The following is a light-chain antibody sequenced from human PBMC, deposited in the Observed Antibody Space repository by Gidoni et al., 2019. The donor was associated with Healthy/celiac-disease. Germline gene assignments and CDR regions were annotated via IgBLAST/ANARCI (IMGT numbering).Light chain of an antibody. Sequence: DIQMTQSPSTLSASVGDRVTITCRASQSISSWLAWYQQKPGKAPKFLIYKASRLESGVPSRFSGSGSGTEFTLTISSLQPDDFATYYCQQYNSYSPPTFGQGTRLEIK. CDR1: QSISSW. CDR2: KAS. V-gene: IGKV1-5*03. J-gene: IGKJ5*01. CDR3: QQYNSYSPPT.